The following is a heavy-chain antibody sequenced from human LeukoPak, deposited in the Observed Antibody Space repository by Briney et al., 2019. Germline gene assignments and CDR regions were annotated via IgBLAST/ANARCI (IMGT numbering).Heavy chain of an antibody. V-gene: IGHV3-30*04. CDR2: ISYDGSNK. J-gene: IGHJ4*02. CDR1: GFTFSSYA. Sequence: GRSLRLSCAASGFTFSSYAMHWVRQAPGRGLEWVAVISYDGSNKYYADSVKGRFTISRGNSKNTLYLQMNSLRAEDTAVYYCKGGYGSGSYSNRYDYWGQGTLVTVSS. D-gene: IGHD3-10*01. CDR3: KGGYGSGSYSNRYDY.